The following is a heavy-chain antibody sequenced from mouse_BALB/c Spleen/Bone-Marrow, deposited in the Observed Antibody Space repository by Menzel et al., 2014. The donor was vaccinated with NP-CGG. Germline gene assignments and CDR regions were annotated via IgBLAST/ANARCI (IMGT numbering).Heavy chain of an antibody. Sequence: QVHVKQSGPELVKPGASVKISCKASGYAFSSSWMNWVKQGPGQGLEWIGRIYPGDGDTNYNGKFKGKATLTADKSSSTAYMQLSSLTSVDSAVYFCARSDGYRTMDYWGQGTSVTVSS. CDR1: GYAFSSSW. CDR3: ARSDGYRTMDY. D-gene: IGHD2-3*01. V-gene: IGHV1-82*01. CDR2: IYPGDGDT. J-gene: IGHJ4*01.